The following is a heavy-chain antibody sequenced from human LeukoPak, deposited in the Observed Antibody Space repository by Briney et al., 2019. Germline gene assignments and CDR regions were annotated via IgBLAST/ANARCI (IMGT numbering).Heavy chain of an antibody. J-gene: IGHJ6*02. CDR2: ISYDGSNK. Sequence: GRSLRLSCAASGFTFSSYAMHWVRQAPGKGLEWVAVISYDGSNKYYADSVKGRFTISRDNSKNTLYLQMNSLRAEDTAVYYCARDKMRGGMDVWRQGTTVTVSS. CDR1: GFTFSSYA. V-gene: IGHV3-30*04. D-gene: IGHD5-24*01. CDR3: ARDKMRGGMDV.